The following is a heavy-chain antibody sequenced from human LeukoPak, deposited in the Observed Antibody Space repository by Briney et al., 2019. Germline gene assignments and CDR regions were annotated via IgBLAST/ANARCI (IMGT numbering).Heavy chain of an antibody. CDR1: GDSMSYSY. V-gene: IGHV4-59*08. D-gene: IGHD3/OR15-3a*01. CDR3: ARQGGAFGPLDY. J-gene: IGHJ4*02. CDR2: VHYTGTT. Sequence: LGTLSLTRTVSGDSMSYSYWSWIRPSPGKGVEWIAFVHYTGTTHYNPSLRSRVTISMDTSRNQYSLRMTSVTAEDTAVYYCARQGGAFGPLDYWGQGTLVTVSS.